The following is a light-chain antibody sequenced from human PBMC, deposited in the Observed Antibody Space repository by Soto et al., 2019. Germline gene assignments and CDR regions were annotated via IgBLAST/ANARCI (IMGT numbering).Light chain of an antibody. CDR2: RND. CDR1: SSNIGSKT. J-gene: IGLJ3*02. Sequence: QSVLIQPPSASGTPGQRVTISCSGSSSNIGSKTVNWFQQLPGTAPRLLIYRNDQRPSGVPDRFSGSKSGTSASLAISGLRSDDEADYYCSAWDDRVSGWVFGGGTKLTVL. CDR3: SAWDDRVSGWV. V-gene: IGLV1-47*01.